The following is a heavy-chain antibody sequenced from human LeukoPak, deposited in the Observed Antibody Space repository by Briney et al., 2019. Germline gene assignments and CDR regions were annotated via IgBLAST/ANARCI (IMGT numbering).Heavy chain of an antibody. Sequence: GGSLRLSCAASGFTFSSYEMNWVRQAPGKGLEWVSLISSGGSTYYADSVKGRFTISRDNSKNTLSLQMNSLRAEDTAVYYCARVGEGDTAMETYYYYYMDVWGKGTTVTVSS. V-gene: IGHV3-53*01. CDR3: ARVGEGDTAMETYYYYYMDV. CDR1: GFTFSSYE. CDR2: ISSGGST. D-gene: IGHD5-18*01. J-gene: IGHJ6*03.